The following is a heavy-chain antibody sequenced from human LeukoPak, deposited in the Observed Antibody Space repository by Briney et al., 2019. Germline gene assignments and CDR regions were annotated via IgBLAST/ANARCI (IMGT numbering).Heavy chain of an antibody. J-gene: IGHJ1*01. D-gene: IGHD2-2*01. Sequence: GGSLRLSCAASGFTFSSYAMSWVRQAPGKGLEWVSAISGSGGSTYSADSVKGRFTISRDNAKNSLYLQMNSLRAEDTAVYYCARPLYCSSTSCSGPAQYFQHWGQGTLVTVSS. CDR2: ISGSGGST. CDR3: ARPLYCSSTSCSGPAQYFQH. CDR1: GFTFSSYA. V-gene: IGHV3-23*01.